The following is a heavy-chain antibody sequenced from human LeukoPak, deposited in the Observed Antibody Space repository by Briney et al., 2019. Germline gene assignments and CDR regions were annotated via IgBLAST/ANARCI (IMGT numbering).Heavy chain of an antibody. Sequence: GGSLRLSCAASGFTFSSYGMSWVRQAPGKGLEWVPSISGSGGTVGSTNYADSVKGRFTISRDNSKDTLYLQMNSLRAEDTAVYYCAKARTGIQLWGIRAIDYWGQGTLVTVSS. CDR1: GFTFSSYG. D-gene: IGHD5-18*01. V-gene: IGHV3-23*01. CDR3: AKARTGIQLWGIRAIDY. CDR2: ISGSGGTVGST. J-gene: IGHJ4*02.